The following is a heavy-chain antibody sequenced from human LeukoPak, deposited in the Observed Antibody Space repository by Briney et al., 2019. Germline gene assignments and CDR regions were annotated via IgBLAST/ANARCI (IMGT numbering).Heavy chain of an antibody. J-gene: IGHJ4*02. V-gene: IGHV3-21*01. CDR1: GFTFSTYS. D-gene: IGHD3-22*01. CDR3: ATMYYSDRSGYYDFDY. Sequence: GGSLRLFCAASGFTFSTYSMYWVRQAPGRGLEWVSSISRSSSSINYADSVKGRFTISRDNAKNSLYLQMNSLRAEDTAVYFCATMYYSDRSGYYDFDYWGQGTLVTVSS. CDR2: ISRSSSSI.